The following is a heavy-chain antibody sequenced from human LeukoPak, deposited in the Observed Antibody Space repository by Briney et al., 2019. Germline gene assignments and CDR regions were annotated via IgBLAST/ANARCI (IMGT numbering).Heavy chain of an antibody. CDR2: ISPDNGNA. CDR3: TLYNY. V-gene: IGHV1-3*03. CDR1: GYGFTSQD. D-gene: IGHD2-2*02. J-gene: IGHJ4*02. Sequence: GASVKVSCKTSGYGFTSQDMHWVRQAPGQRLEWVGCISPDNGNAQYSQEFRGRVTITRDTSARTAYMELSSLRSEDMAVYYCTLYNYWGQGTLVTVSS.